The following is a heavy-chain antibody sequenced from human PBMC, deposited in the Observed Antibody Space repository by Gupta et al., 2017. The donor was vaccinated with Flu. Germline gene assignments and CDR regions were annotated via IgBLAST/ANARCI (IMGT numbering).Heavy chain of an antibody. V-gene: IGHV3-23*01. Sequence: SSYALSWVRQAPGKGLEWISSISGSGGSIYFAGALKGRFTISRDNSKSTLYLKLDSLRAEDTAVYYCAKSLVTNFGNRFDFWGQGTLVAVSS. CDR2: ISGSGGSI. CDR3: AKSLVTNFGNRFDF. CDR1: SSYA. J-gene: IGHJ4*02. D-gene: IGHD4-17*01.